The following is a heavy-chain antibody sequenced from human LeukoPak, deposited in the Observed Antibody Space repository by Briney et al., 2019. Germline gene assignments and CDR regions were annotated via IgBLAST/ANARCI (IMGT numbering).Heavy chain of an antibody. CDR1: GYTFTVYA. D-gene: IGHD6-19*01. CDR3: ARGGAVAIIHYFDY. V-gene: IGHV7-4-1*02. CDR2: INTNTGNP. J-gene: IGHJ4*02. Sequence: ASVKVSCKASGYTFTVYAMEWVRQAPGERPEWMGWINTNTGNPTYDQAFTGRFVFSLDTSVNTAYLQISSLEPEDTAVYYCARGGAVAIIHYFDYWGQGTLVTVTS.